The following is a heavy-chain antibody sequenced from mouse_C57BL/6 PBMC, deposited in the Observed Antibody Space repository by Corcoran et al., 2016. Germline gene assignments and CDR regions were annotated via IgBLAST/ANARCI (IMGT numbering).Heavy chain of an antibody. CDR2: INTYSGVP. J-gene: IGHJ4*01. CDR3: ARSGTAQPCAMDY. V-gene: IGHV9-3*01. Sequence: QIHSLQSGPERMKPGETVNISCIATGFTFTTYGTSWVRQAPGKGLKWIGWINTYSGVPTYADDFKARFAFSLETSASTAYLQINILKNEDTATYFCARSGTAQPCAMDYWGQGSSVTVSS. D-gene: IGHD3-2*02. CDR1: GFTFTTYG.